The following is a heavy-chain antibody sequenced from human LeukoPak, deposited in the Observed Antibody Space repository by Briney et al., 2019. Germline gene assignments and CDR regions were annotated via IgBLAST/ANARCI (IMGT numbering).Heavy chain of an antibody. J-gene: IGHJ4*02. D-gene: IGHD3-10*01. CDR3: ARGSVRGVIRGNYFDY. Sequence: GGSLRLSCAASGFTVSSNYMSWVRQAPGKGLEWVSVIYSGGSTYYADSVKGRFTTSRDNSKNTLYLQMNSLRAEDTAVYYCARGSVRGVIRGNYFDYWGQGTLVTVSS. CDR1: GFTVSSNY. CDR2: IYSGGST. V-gene: IGHV3-53*01.